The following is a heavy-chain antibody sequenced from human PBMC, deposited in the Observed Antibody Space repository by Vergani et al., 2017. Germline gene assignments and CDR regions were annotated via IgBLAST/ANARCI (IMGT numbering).Heavy chain of an antibody. Sequence: QVQLVQSGAEVKKPGSSVKVSCKASGGTFSSYAIGWVRQAPGQGLEWMGGIIPIFGTANYAQKFQGRVTITADESTSTAYMELSSLRSEDTAVYYCARVGTVLGVVTDYYYYMDVWGKGTTVTVSS. D-gene: IGHD3-3*01. CDR1: GGTFSSYA. V-gene: IGHV1-69*01. CDR2: IIPIFGTA. J-gene: IGHJ6*03. CDR3: ARVGTVLGVVTDYYYYMDV.